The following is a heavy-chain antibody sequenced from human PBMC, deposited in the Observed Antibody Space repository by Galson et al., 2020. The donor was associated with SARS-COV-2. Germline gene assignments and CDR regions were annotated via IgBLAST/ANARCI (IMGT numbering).Heavy chain of an antibody. Sequence: GGSLRLSCAASGLPFRNYVMHWVRQAPGKGPEWVAVISSDGSNSFYADSLKGRFTISRDNSKSTLYLQMNSLRAEDTAVYYCARGGEWELPYYFDYWGQGTLVTVSS. D-gene: IGHD1-26*01. CDR3: ARGGEWELPYYFDY. V-gene: IGHV3-30*04. CDR2: ISSDGSNS. J-gene: IGHJ4*02. CDR1: GLPFRNYV.